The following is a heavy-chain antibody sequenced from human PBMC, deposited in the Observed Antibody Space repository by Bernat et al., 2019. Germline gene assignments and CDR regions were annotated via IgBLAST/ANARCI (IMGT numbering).Heavy chain of an antibody. D-gene: IGHD3-3*01. CDR2: IWYDGSNK. CDR1: GFSFSTYG. V-gene: IGHV3-33*01. Sequence: QVQLVESGGGVVQPGRSLRLSCAASGFSFSTYGMHWVRQAPGKGLEWVAAIWYDGSNKDSADSVKGRFTISRDNSKNPLYLQMNSLRAEDTAVYYCATGRASMTVFGVVNDFDYWGQGTLVTVSS. J-gene: IGHJ4*02. CDR3: ATGRASMTVFGVVNDFDY.